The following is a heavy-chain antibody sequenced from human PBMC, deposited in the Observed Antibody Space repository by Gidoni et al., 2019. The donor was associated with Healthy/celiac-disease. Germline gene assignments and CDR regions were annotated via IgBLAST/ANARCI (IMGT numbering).Heavy chain of an antibody. CDR1: GFTFSSYA. Sequence: EVQLLESGGGLVQPGGSLRLPCAAPGFTFSSYAMSWVRQAPGKGLEWVAAISGSGGSTYYADSVKGRFTISRDNSKNTLYLQMNSLRAEDTAVYYCAKDPSVTMTISEYWGQGTLVTVSS. CDR3: AKDPSVTMTISEY. CDR2: ISGSGGST. J-gene: IGHJ4*02. V-gene: IGHV3-23*01. D-gene: IGHD4-4*01.